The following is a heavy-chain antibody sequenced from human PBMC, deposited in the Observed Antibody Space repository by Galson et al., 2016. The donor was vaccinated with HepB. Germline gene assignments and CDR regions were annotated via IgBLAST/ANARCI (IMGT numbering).Heavy chain of an antibody. Sequence: SLRLSCAASGFTFSNTWMAWVRQTPGAGLEYVGRLKSKTDGGSADYAAPVKGRFTISRDDSKNTLYLDMNSLIIEDTGVYYCATSSRRLYAFAVWGQGTKVTVSS. D-gene: IGHD1-1*01. J-gene: IGHJ3*01. CDR2: LKSKTDGGSA. CDR1: GFTFSNTW. V-gene: IGHV3-15*01. CDR3: ATSSRRLYAFAV.